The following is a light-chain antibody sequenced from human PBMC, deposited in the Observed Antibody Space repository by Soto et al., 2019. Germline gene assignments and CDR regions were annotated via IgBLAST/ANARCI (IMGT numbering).Light chain of an antibody. J-gene: IGLJ1*01. CDR3: SSFTLSTYV. V-gene: IGLV2-14*01. CDR2: DVT. CDR1: SRDVGGYNY. Sequence: QSALTQPASVSGSPGQSITISCTGTSRDVGGYNYASWYQHYPDKAPKLIIYDVTSRPSGVSDRFSGSKSGNTTSLTISGLQPEDEAHYYCSSFTLSTYVFGSGTKLTVL.